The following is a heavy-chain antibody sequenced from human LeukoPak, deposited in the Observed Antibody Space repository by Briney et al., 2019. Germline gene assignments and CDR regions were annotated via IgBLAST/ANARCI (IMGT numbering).Heavy chain of an antibody. CDR1: GCTFTGSY. D-gene: IGHD4-11*01. V-gene: IGHV1-2*02. J-gene: IGHJ4*02. CDR2: INPNSGYT. Sequence: GASVKVSCKASGCTFTGSYIHWVRQAPGQGLEWMGWINPNSGYTDSAQSLQGRVTLTRDTSISTAYMELSSLRSDDTAVYYCARAVTLTDIDYWGQGTLVTVSS. CDR3: ARAVTLTDIDY.